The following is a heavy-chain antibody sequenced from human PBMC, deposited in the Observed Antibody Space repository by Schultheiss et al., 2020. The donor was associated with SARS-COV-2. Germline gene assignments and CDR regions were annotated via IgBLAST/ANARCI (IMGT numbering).Heavy chain of an antibody. J-gene: IGHJ4*02. CDR2: IYYSGST. D-gene: IGHD6-13*01. Sequence: SETLSLTCTVSGGSISSYYWSWIRQPPGKGLEWIGSIYYSGSTYYNPSLKSRVTISVDTSKNQFSLKVNSVTAADTAVYYCAREGLIAAHRAARGDYWGQGTLVTVSS. V-gene: IGHV4-59*12. CDR3: AREGLIAAHRAARGDY. CDR1: GGSISSYY.